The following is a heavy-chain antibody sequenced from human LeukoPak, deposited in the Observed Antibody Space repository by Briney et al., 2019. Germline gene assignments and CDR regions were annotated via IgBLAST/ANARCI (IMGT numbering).Heavy chain of an antibody. CDR1: GFTLSGHS. CDR2: IFGNGVKT. J-gene: IGHJ6*02. Sequence: GGSLRLSCAPSGFTLSGHSMTWVRQTLGKGLEWVSVIFGNGVKTYYADSLKGRFTISRDNSKSTLYLQMNGLRADDTAVYYCARVGDWSNYFGMDAWGQGTTVSVSS. D-gene: IGHD3-16*01. V-gene: IGHV3-23*01. CDR3: ARVGDWSNYFGMDA.